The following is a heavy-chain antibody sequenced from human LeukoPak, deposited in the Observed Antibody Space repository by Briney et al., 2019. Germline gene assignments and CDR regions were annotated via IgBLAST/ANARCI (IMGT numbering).Heavy chain of an antibody. Sequence: GGSLRLSCAASGFTFSNYAMSWVRQAPGKGLEWVSVISDRGGSTYHADSVKGRFTISRDNSKNTLYLQMNSLRAEDTAVYYCAKDTYYYGSGSCSDYWGQGTLVAVSS. CDR1: GFTFSNYA. D-gene: IGHD3-10*01. CDR2: ISDRGGST. V-gene: IGHV3-23*01. CDR3: AKDTYYYGSGSCSDY. J-gene: IGHJ4*02.